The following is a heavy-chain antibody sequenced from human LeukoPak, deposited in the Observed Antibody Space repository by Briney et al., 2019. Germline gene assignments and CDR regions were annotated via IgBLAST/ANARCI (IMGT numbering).Heavy chain of an antibody. CDR1: GFTFRRHD. V-gene: IGHV3-30*18. J-gene: IGHJ3*02. Sequence: PGGSLRLLYAACGFTFRRHDMHWVPQAPGKGLEWVAVISYDVSNKYYADSVKGRFTISRDNSKYTVYLQMNSLRAEDTAVYDSAKDRTGLRYFGWPLGAFDIWGQGTMVTVSS. CDR3: AKDRTGLRYFGWPLGAFDI. D-gene: IGHD3-9*01. CDR2: ISYDVSNK.